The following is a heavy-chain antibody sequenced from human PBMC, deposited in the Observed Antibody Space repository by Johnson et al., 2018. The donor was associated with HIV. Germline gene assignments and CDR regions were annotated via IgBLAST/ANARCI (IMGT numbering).Heavy chain of an antibody. J-gene: IGHJ3*02. Sequence: VQLVESGGGVVRPGGSLRLSCAASGFTVSSNYMSWVRQAPGKGLEWVSVIYSGGSTYYADSVKGIFTISRDNSKNTLYLQMNSLRAEDTAVYYCASVPMIVVLDGAFDIWGQGTMVTVSS. CDR3: ASVPMIVVLDGAFDI. D-gene: IGHD3-22*01. CDR2: IYSGGST. CDR1: GFTVSSNY. V-gene: IGHV3-66*01.